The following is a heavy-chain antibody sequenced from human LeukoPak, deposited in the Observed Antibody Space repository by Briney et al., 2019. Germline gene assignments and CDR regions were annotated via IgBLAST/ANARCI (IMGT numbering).Heavy chain of an antibody. V-gene: IGHV3-23*01. CDR3: ARESVLRYFDWLLYYYYGMDV. Sequence: GGSLRLSCAASGFTFSNYAMTWVRQAPGKGLEWVSAISGNGDITYYADSVKGRFTISRDNSKNTLYLQMNSLRAEDTAVYYCARESVLRYFDWLLYYYYGMDVWGQGTTVTVSS. J-gene: IGHJ6*02. CDR2: ISGNGDIT. D-gene: IGHD3-9*01. CDR1: GFTFSNYA.